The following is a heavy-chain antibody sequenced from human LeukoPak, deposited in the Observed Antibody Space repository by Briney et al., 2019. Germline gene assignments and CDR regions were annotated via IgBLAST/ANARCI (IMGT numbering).Heavy chain of an antibody. Sequence: GASVKVSCKVSGYTLTELSMHWVRQAPGKGLEWMGGFDPEDGETIYAQKFQGRVTMDEDTSTDTAYMELSSLRSEDTAVYYCATGVLSPLDEYYFDYWGQGTLVTVSS. J-gene: IGHJ4*02. CDR3: ATGVLSPLDEYYFDY. CDR1: GYTLTELS. V-gene: IGHV1-24*01. CDR2: FDPEDGET. D-gene: IGHD2-8*02.